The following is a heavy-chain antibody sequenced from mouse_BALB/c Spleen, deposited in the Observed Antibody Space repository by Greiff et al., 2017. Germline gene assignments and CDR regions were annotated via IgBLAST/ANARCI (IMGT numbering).Heavy chain of an antibody. CDR3: AGDYDYDGSWFAY. J-gene: IGHJ3*01. CDR2: IDPANGNT. Sequence: VQLQQSGAELVKPGASVKLSCTASGFNIKDTYMHWVKQRPEQGLEWIGRIDPANGNTKYDPKFQGKATITADTSSNTAYLQLSSLTSEDTAVYYCAGDYDYDGSWFAYWGQGTLVTVSA. V-gene: IGHV14-3*02. CDR1: GFNIKDTY. D-gene: IGHD2-4*01.